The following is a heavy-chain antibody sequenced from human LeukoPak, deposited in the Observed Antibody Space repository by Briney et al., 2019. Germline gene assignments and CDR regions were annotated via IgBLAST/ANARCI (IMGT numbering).Heavy chain of an antibody. CDR2: IKQDGSEE. Sequence: PGGSLRPSRAASGFTFSSYWMSWVRQAPGKGLEWVANIKQDGSEENFVDSVKGRFTISRDNAKKSLYLQMNSLRAEDTAVYYCARGSSAGASLRHDYWGQGTRVPVSS. D-gene: IGHD1-26*01. CDR3: ARGSSAGASLRHDY. CDR1: GFTFSSYW. J-gene: IGHJ4*02. V-gene: IGHV3-7*01.